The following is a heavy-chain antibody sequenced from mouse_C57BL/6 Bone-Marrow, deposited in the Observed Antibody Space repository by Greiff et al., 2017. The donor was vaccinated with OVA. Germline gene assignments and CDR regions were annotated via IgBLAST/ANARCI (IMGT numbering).Heavy chain of an antibody. CDR3: ARSRLGYYYGSSYDYFDY. CDR1: GYAFTNYL. V-gene: IGHV1-54*01. CDR2: INPGSGGT. Sequence: QVQLQQSGAELVRPGTSVKVSCKASGYAFTNYLIEWVKQRPGQGLEWIGVINPGSGGTNYNEKFKGKATLPADKSYSTAYMQLSSLTSEDSAVYFCARSRLGYYYGSSYDYFDYWGQGTTLTVSS. J-gene: IGHJ2*01. D-gene: IGHD1-1*01.